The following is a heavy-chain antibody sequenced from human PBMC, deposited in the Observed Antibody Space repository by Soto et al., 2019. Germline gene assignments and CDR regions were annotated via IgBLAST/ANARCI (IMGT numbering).Heavy chain of an antibody. CDR3: ARDLASADY. CDR2: INPNGGST. CDR1: GYIFINYY. Sequence: QVHLVQSGAEVKKPGASVKVSCKASGYIFINYYIHWVRQAPGQGLEWIGIINPNGGSTNYAQKYRGRVTMARDTSTSTAYIDLSSLRSDATAVYYSARDLASADYCGHGTLVTVSS. V-gene: IGHV1-46*01. D-gene: IGHD6-13*01. J-gene: IGHJ4*01.